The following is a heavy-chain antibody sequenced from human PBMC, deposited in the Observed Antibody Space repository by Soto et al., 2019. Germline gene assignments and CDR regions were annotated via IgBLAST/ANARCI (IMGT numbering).Heavy chain of an antibody. CDR2: TYYRSKWYN. J-gene: IGHJ5*02. CDR3: ARGIAGGVSGWFAP. D-gene: IGHD2-8*02. CDR1: GDSVSSNSAA. V-gene: IGHV6-1*01. Sequence: QVQLQQSGPGLVKPSQTLSLTCAISGDSVSSNSAAWNWIRQSPSRGLEWLGRTYYRSKWYNDYAVPVNRRITINPDTSKNQFSRQLNSVPPEDTAIYYCARGIAGGVSGWFAPWGQGTLVTVSS.